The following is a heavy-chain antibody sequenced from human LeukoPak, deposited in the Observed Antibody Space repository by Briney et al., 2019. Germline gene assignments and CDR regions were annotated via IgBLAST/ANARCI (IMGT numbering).Heavy chain of an antibody. V-gene: IGHV3-53*01. CDR3: AREILYRYGMDV. Sequence: GGSLRLSCAASGFTVSSSYMNWVRQAPGKGLEWVSLIYGGGSTYYADSVKGRFTISRDNSKNTLYLQMNSLRAEDTAVYYCAREILYRYGMDVWGQGTTVTVSS. J-gene: IGHJ6*02. CDR2: IYGGGST. CDR1: GFTVSSSY. D-gene: IGHD2-8*01.